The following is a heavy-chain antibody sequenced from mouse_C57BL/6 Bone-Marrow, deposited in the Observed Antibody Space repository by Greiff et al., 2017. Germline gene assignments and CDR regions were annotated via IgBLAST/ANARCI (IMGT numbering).Heavy chain of an antibody. J-gene: IGHJ3*01. V-gene: IGHV1-69*01. D-gene: IGHD2-3*01. CDR3: ARRDGYSSWFAY. CDR1: GYTFTSYW. Sequence: QVQLHQPGAELVMPGASVKLSCKASGYTFTSYWMHWVKQRPGQGLEWIGEIDPSDSYTNYNQKFKGKSTLTVDKSSSTAYMQLSSLTSEDSAVYYCARRDGYSSWFAYWGQGTLVTVSA. CDR2: IDPSDSYT.